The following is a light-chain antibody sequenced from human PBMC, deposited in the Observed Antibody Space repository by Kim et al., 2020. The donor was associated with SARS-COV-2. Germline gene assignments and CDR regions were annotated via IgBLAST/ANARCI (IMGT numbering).Light chain of an antibody. CDR2: DAS. CDR3: QQYFNSPVT. CDR1: QTVPSSY. J-gene: IGKJ4*01. V-gene: IGKV3-20*01. Sequence: SPGERATLSCRASQTVPSSYLVWYQQTPGQPPRLLIYDASRRATGIPDRFSGSGSGTDFTITINGLEPEDSAVYYCQQYFNSPVTFGGGTKVDIK.